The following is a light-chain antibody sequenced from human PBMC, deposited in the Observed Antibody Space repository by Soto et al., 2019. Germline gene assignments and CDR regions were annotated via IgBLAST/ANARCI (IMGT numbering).Light chain of an antibody. Sequence: EVVMTQSPATLSVSPGERATLSCTASQSVGTNLAWYQQKPGQAPRLLMSAASTRATGIPGRFSGSGSATEFTLTISSLQSEDFAHYYCQQYDNWPLTFGGGTKVEIK. J-gene: IGKJ4*01. CDR1: QSVGTN. V-gene: IGKV3-15*01. CDR2: AAS. CDR3: QQYDNWPLT.